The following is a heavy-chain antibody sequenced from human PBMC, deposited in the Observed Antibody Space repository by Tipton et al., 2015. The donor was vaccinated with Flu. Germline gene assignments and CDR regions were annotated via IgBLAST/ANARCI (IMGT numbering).Heavy chain of an antibody. V-gene: IGHV4-61*08. CDR1: GGSVSTSGFY. J-gene: IGHJ6*02. CDR3: ARVNTAMADYYYYGMDV. Sequence: TLSLTCTVSGGSVSTSGFYWGWIRQPPGKRLEWIGYIYYSGSTNYNPSLKSRVTISVDTSRNQFSLKLSSVTAADTAVYYCARVNTAMADYYYYGMDVWGQGTTVTVSS. CDR2: IYYSGST. D-gene: IGHD5-18*01.